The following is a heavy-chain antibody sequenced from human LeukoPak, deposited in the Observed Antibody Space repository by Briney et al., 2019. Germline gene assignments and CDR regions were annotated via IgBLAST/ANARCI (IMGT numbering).Heavy chain of an antibody. CDR1: GGSISSGGYY. CDR3: ARGKHYYDSSGLHYLPGDY. CDR2: IYYSGST. J-gene: IGHJ4*02. D-gene: IGHD3-22*01. Sequence: PSQTLSLTCTVSGGSISSGGYYWSWIRQHPGKGLEWIGYIYYSGSTYYNPSLKSRVTISVDTFKNQFSLKLSSVTAADTAVYYCARGKHYYDSSGLHYLPGDYWGQGTLVTVSS. V-gene: IGHV4-31*03.